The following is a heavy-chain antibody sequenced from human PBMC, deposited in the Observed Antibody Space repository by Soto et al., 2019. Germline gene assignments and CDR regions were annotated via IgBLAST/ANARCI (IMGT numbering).Heavy chain of an antibody. CDR1: GFTFSSYS. V-gene: IGHV3-48*01. J-gene: IGHJ3*02. CDR3: ARVLLWFGELIRDAFDI. D-gene: IGHD3-10*01. CDR2: ISSSRSTI. Sequence: EVQLVESGGGLVQPGGSLRLSCAASGFTFSSYSMNWVRQAPGKGLEWVSYISSSRSTIYYADSVKGRFTISRDNAKNSLYLQMNSLRAEDTAVYYCARVLLWFGELIRDAFDIWGQGTMVTVSS.